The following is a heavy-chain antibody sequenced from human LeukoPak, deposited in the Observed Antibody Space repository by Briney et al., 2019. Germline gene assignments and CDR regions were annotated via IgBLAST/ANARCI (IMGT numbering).Heavy chain of an antibody. Sequence: GGSRRPSCLAAGFSSNTIAAHWVRHPTGDVLEYLSGIISDGSSSHYADSAKGRFSISRDNSKNALYLQLTSLRPEDTALYYCVKTMVAFGGLIRTDAFDIWGQGTMVTVSS. CDR3: VKTMVAFGGLIRTDAFDI. J-gene: IGHJ3*02. V-gene: IGHV3-64D*06. CDR2: IISDGSSS. CDR1: GFSSNTIA. D-gene: IGHD3-10*01.